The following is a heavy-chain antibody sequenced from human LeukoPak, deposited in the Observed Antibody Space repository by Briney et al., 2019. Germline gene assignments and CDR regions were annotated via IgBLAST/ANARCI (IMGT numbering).Heavy chain of an antibody. J-gene: IGHJ4*02. D-gene: IGHD2-21*01. CDR1: GGSISSYY. CDR2: IYTSGST. V-gene: IGHV4-4*07. Sequence: PSETLSLTCTVSGGSISSYYWSWIRQPAGKGLEWIGRIYTSGSTNYNPSLKSRVTMSVDTSKNQFSLKLSSVTAADTAVYFCARDGALPGGGDYLFDYWGQGTLVTVSS. CDR3: ARDGALPGGGDYLFDY.